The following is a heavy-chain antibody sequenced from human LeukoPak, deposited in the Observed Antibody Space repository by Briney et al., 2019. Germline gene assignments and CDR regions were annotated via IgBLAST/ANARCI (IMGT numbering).Heavy chain of an antibody. CDR3: ARSGGDAFDI. D-gene: IGHD3-10*01. CDR1: GGSISSYY. J-gene: IGHJ3*02. CDR2: IYYSGST. Sequence: SETLSLTCTVSGGSISSYYWNWIRQPPGKGLEWIGYIYYSGSTNYNPSLKSRVTISVDTSKNQFSLKLSSVTAADTAVYYCARSGGDAFDIWGQGTMVTVSS. V-gene: IGHV4-59*01.